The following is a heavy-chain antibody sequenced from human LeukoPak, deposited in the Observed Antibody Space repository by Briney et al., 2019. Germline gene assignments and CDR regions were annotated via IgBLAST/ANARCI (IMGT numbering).Heavy chain of an antibody. Sequence: GGSLRLSCAASGFTFSSYAMSWVRQAPGKGLEWVSAISGSGGSTHYADSVKGQFTISRDNSKNTLYLQMNSLRAEDTAVYYCAKDKFGRNIVVVPAAGFDPWGQGTLVTVSS. V-gene: IGHV3-23*01. D-gene: IGHD2-2*01. CDR3: AKDKFGRNIVVVPAAGFDP. J-gene: IGHJ5*02. CDR1: GFTFSSYA. CDR2: ISGSGGST.